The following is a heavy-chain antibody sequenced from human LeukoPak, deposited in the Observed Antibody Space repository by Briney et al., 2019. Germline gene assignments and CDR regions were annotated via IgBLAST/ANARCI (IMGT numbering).Heavy chain of an antibody. Sequence: GGSLRLSCAASGFTFSSYGMHWVRQAPGKGLEWVAVISYDGSNKYYADSVKGRFTISRDNSKNTLYLQMNSLRSEDTAVYYCASASSSGWTTDAFDIWGQGTMVTVSS. V-gene: IGHV3-30*03. J-gene: IGHJ3*02. CDR3: ASASSSGWTTDAFDI. CDR1: GFTFSSYG. D-gene: IGHD6-19*01. CDR2: ISYDGSNK.